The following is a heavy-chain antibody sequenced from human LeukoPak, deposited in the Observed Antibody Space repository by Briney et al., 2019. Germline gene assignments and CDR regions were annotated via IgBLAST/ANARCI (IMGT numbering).Heavy chain of an antibody. CDR1: GYTFTSYG. D-gene: IGHD5/OR15-5a*01. CDR3: ARVEGVLEGFYYYMDV. V-gene: IGHV1-18*01. J-gene: IGHJ6*03. Sequence: ASVKVSCKASGYTFTSYGISWVRQAAGQRLEWMGWISAYNGNTNYAQKLQGRVTMTTDTSTSTAYMELRSLRSDDTAVYYCARVEGVLEGFYYYMDVWGKGTTVTVSS. CDR2: ISAYNGNT.